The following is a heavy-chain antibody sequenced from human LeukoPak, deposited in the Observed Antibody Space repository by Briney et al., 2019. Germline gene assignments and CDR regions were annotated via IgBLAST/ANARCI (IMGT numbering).Heavy chain of an antibody. Sequence: PGGSLRLSCAASGFTFSTYNTNWVRQAPGKGLEWVSYISSITSTIYYADSVKGRFTISRDNAKNSLYLQMNSLRAEDTAVYYCAREAPYSGYGGNDYWGQGTLVTVSS. CDR1: GFTFSTYN. CDR3: AREAPYSGYGGNDY. J-gene: IGHJ4*02. D-gene: IGHD5-12*01. CDR2: ISSITSTI. V-gene: IGHV3-48*01.